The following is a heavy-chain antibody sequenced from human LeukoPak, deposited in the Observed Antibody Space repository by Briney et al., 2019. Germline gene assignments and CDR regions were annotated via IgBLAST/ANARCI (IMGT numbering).Heavy chain of an antibody. CDR3: ARGTTL. CDR2: IYYSGNT. J-gene: IGHJ4*02. Sequence: KTAETLSPVCAVSGDSISSSGYSSSWIRQPPGKGLEWIGYIYYSGNTYYNPSLKSRVTISVDTSKNQFSLKLSSVTAADTAVYYCARGTTLWGQGTLVTVSS. V-gene: IGHV4-30-4*07. CDR1: GDSISSSGYS. D-gene: IGHD1-7*01.